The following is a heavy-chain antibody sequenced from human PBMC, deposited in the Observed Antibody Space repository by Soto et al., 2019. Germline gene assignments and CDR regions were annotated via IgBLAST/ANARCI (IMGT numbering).Heavy chain of an antibody. V-gene: IGHV4-30-4*01. Sequence: KLSETLSLTCTVSGGSISSGNYYRSWIRQPPGKGLEWIGFISYSGSAYYNPSLKSRVTISVDTSKNQFSLNLSFVTAADTAVYYCATMGTPATGLYYFDYWGQGTLVTVSS. CDR1: GGSISSGNYY. D-gene: IGHD2-15*01. J-gene: IGHJ4*02. CDR3: ATMGTPATGLYYFDY. CDR2: ISYSGSA.